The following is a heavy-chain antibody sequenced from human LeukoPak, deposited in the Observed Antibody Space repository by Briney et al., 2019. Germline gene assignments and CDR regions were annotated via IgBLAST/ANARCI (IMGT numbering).Heavy chain of an antibody. V-gene: IGHV1-2*02. D-gene: IGHD3-9*01. Sequence: ASVKVSCKASGYTFTGYYMHWVRQAPGQGLEWMGWINPNSGGTNYAQKFQGRVTMTRDTSISTAYMELSRLRSDGTAVYYCARGGYDILTGYLNWFDPWGQGTLVTVSS. CDR2: INPNSGGT. CDR3: ARGGYDILTGYLNWFDP. J-gene: IGHJ5*02. CDR1: GYTFTGYY.